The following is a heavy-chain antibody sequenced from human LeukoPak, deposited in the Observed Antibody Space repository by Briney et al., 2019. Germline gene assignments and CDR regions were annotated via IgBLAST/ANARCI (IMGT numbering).Heavy chain of an antibody. D-gene: IGHD3-10*01. CDR3: AKEGAYPIITYDS. CDR1: GFSFSRYW. V-gene: IGHV3-7*01. CDR2: IKGDGNEK. Sequence: GGSLRLSCAASGFSFSRYWMNWVRQAPGKGLEWVASIKGDGNEKNYVDSVKGRFSISRDNARNSLYLQMDSLRAEDTAVYYCAKEGAYPIITYDSWGQGALVTVSS. J-gene: IGHJ5*01.